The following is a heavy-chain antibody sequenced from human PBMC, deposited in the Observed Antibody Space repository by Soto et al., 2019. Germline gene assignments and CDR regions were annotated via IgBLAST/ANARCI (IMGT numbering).Heavy chain of an antibody. V-gene: IGHV3-30-3*01. CDR1: GFTFSSHA. Sequence: QVQLLESGGGVVQPGKSLRLSCAASGFTFSSHAMHWVRQAPGKGLEWVAVISYNGNNNEYYADSVKGRFTISRDNSKCTVNLQMNSLRGEDTSIYFCARDRIASGLRAMDVWGQGTPVIVSS. CDR3: ARDRIASGLRAMDV. D-gene: IGHD4-17*01. CDR2: ISYNGNNNE. J-gene: IGHJ6*02.